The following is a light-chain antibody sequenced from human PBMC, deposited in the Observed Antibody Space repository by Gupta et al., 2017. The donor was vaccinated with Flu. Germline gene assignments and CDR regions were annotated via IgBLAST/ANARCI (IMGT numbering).Light chain of an antibody. Sequence: QSVLTQPPSASGTPGQRVTISCFGSTSTIERNTVSWYQQLPGTAPKLLIYSNDERPSGVPDRFSGSKSATSASLAISGLQSEDEAVYYCASWDDSENGAGVFGTGTKVTVL. CDR1: TSTIERNT. J-gene: IGLJ1*01. CDR3: ASWDDSENGAGV. V-gene: IGLV1-44*01. CDR2: SND.